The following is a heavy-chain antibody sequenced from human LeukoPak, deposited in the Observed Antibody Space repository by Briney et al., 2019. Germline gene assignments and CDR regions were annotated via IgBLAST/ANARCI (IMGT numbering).Heavy chain of an antibody. V-gene: IGHV4-59*08. J-gene: IGHJ4*02. CDR3: ARHRYDPTAFDY. Sequence: SETLSLTCTVSGGSISSYYWSWIRQPPGKGLEWIGYIYYGGSTNYNPSLKSRVTISIDTSKNQFSLRLSSVTAADTAVYYCARHRYDPTAFDYWGQGTLVTVSS. D-gene: IGHD5-12*01. CDR2: IYYGGST. CDR1: GGSISSYY.